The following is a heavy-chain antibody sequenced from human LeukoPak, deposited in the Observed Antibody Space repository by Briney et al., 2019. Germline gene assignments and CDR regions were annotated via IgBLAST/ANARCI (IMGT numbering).Heavy chain of an antibody. V-gene: IGHV3-53*01. D-gene: IGHD5-18*01. J-gene: IGHJ4*02. CDR3: ATVDTAMVIDY. CDR1: GFSLRGYS. CDR2: IYSGGST. Sequence: GGSLRLSCAASGFSLRGYSMDWVRQAPGKGLEWVSVIYSGGSTYYADSVKGRFTISRDNSKNTLYLQMNSLRAEDTAVYYCATVDTAMVIDYWGQGTLVTVSS.